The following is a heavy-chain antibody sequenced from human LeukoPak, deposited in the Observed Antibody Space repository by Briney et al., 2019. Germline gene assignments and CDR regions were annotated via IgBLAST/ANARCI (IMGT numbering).Heavy chain of an antibody. D-gene: IGHD6-19*01. J-gene: IGHJ4*02. CDR1: GYTFTSYD. CDR2: MNPNSGNT. Sequence: ASVKVSCKASGYTFTSYDINWVRQTTGQGLEWMGWMNPNSGNTGYAQKFQGRVTMTRNTSISTAYMELSSLRSEDTAVYYCAREGPRGPARYSSGWYGFDYWGQGTLVTVSS. CDR3: AREGPRGPARYSSGWYGFDY. V-gene: IGHV1-8*01.